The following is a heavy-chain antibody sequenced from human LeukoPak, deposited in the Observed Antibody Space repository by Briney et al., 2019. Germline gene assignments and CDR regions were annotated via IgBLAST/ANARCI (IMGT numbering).Heavy chain of an antibody. CDR2: VRGSDAGT. Sequence: GGSLRLSCAASGFAFSSYAMNWVRQAPGKGLEWVSAVRGSDAGTSYADSVKGRFTISRDNSKNTLYLQMNSLRAEDTAVYYCAKNRGGSYYSGSDYWGQGTLVTVSS. J-gene: IGHJ4*02. D-gene: IGHD1-26*01. CDR3: AKNRGGSYYSGSDY. CDR1: GFAFSSYA. V-gene: IGHV3-23*01.